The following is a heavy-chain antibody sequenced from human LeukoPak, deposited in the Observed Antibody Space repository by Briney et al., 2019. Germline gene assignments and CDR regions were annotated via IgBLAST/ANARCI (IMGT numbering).Heavy chain of an antibody. CDR3: ARVAWRAFDI. CDR2: ISSSGSTR. Sequence: GGSLRLPCAASGFTFRIYDMNWGRQAPGKGLEWVSYISSSGSTRSYADSVQGRFTISRDNAKNSLSLQMSSLRAEDTAVYYCARVAWRAFDIWGQGTMVTVSS. J-gene: IGHJ3*02. D-gene: IGHD5-12*01. CDR1: GFTFRIYD. V-gene: IGHV3-48*03.